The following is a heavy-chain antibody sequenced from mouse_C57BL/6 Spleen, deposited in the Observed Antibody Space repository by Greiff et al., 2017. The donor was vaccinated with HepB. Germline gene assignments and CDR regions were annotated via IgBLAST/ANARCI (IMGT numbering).Heavy chain of an antibody. CDR1: GYAFSSYW. Sequence: VQLQQSGAELVKPGASVKISCKASGYAFSSYWMNWVKQRPGKGLEWIGQIYPGDGDTNYNGKFKGKATLTADKSSSTAYMQLSSLTSEDSAVYFCARRGGNYLAWFAYWGQGTLVTVSA. CDR2: IYPGDGDT. D-gene: IGHD2-1*01. J-gene: IGHJ3*01. V-gene: IGHV1-80*01. CDR3: ARRGGNYLAWFAY.